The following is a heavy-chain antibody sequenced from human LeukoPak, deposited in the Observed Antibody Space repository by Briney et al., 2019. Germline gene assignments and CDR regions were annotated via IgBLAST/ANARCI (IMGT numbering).Heavy chain of an antibody. Sequence: ASVKVPCKASGYTFTGYYMHWVRQAPGQGPEWMGWINPNSGGTNYAQKFQGRVTMTRDTSISTAYMELSRLRSDDTAVYYCARWGGTVDAFDIWGQGTMVTVSS. D-gene: IGHD3-16*01. J-gene: IGHJ3*02. CDR3: ARWGGTVDAFDI. CDR2: INPNSGGT. CDR1: GYTFTGYY. V-gene: IGHV1-2*02.